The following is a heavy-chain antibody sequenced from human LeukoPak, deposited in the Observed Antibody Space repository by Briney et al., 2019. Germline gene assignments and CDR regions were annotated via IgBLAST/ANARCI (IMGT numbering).Heavy chain of an antibody. CDR1: GGTFSSYA. CDR2: IIPIFGTA. D-gene: IGHD2-15*01. CDR3: ARAHLGYCSGGSCPEAFDI. V-gene: IGHV1-69*05. Sequence: GSSVKVSCKASGGTFSSYAISWVRQAPGQGLEWMGGIIPIFGTANYAQKFQGRVTITTDESTSTAYMELSSLRSEDTAVYYCARAHLGYCSGGSCPEAFDIWGQGTMVTVSS. J-gene: IGHJ3*02.